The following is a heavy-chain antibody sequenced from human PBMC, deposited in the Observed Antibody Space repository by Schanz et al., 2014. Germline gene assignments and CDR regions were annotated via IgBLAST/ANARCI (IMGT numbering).Heavy chain of an antibody. CDR3: AKDLNRVATAPQS. CDR1: GFTFSSYG. CDR2: IRYDGSNK. J-gene: IGHJ5*02. V-gene: IGHV3-30*02. Sequence: VQLVESGGGLVQPGGSLRLSCAASGFTFSSYGMHWVRQAPGKGLEWVAFIRYDGSNKYYADSVKGRFTISRDNSKNTVYLQMNSLRDEDTALYYCAKDLNRVATAPQSWGQGTLVTVSS. D-gene: IGHD5-12*01.